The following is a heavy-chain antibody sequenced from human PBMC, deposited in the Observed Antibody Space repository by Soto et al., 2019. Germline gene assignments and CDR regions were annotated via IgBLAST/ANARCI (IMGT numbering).Heavy chain of an antibody. CDR3: ATDAYDILTGYYVY. V-gene: IGHV1-18*01. CDR2: ISAYNGNT. Sequence: QVQLVQSEAEMKKPGASVKVSCKASGYTFTSYGISWVRQAPGQGLEWMGWISAYNGNTNYAQKLQGRVTMTTDTSTSTAYMELRSLRSDDTAVYYCATDAYDILTGYYVYWGQGTLVTVSS. D-gene: IGHD3-9*01. J-gene: IGHJ4*02. CDR1: GYTFTSYG.